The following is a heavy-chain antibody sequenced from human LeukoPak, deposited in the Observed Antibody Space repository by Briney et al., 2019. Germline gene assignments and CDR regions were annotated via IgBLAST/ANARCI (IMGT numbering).Heavy chain of an antibody. CDR1: GFSFSYHG. D-gene: IGHD2-15*01. Sequence: GGSLRLSCVASGFSFSYHGMNWVRLAPGKGLEWVSGVSPPGGGTYYADSVKGRFTISRDNSKNTLYLQMNSLRAEDTAVYYCARAVRYCSGGSCYSFAFDIWGQGTMVTVSS. CDR2: VSPPGGGT. J-gene: IGHJ3*02. CDR3: ARAVRYCSGGSCYSFAFDI. V-gene: IGHV3-23*01.